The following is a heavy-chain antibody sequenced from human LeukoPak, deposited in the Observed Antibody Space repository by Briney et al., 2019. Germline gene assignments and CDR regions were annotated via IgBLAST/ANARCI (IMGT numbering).Heavy chain of an antibody. CDR2: IKPDETGT. CDR3: ARDPYTTGSHHFDY. D-gene: IGHD3-10*01. Sequence: SGGSLRLSCAASGFPFSSSWMHWVREAPGKGLVWVSQIKPDETGTRYADSVKGRFSISRDNAKNTLYLHMSSLRAEDTVVYYCARDPYTTGSHHFDYWGQGTLVTVSS. J-gene: IGHJ4*02. V-gene: IGHV3-74*01. CDR1: GFPFSSSW.